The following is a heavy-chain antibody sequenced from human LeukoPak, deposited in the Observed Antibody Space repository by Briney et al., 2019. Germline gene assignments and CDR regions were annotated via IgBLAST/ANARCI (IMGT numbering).Heavy chain of an antibody. CDR2: IKQDGSEK. CDR1: GFTFSSYW. CDR3: ARDIYPYSSSSFDY. Sequence: GSLRLSCAASGFTFSSYWMSWVRQAPGKGLEWVANIKQDGSEKYYVDSVKGRFTISRDNAKNSLYLQTNSLRAEDAAVYYCARDIYPYSSSSFDYWGQGTLVTVSS. D-gene: IGHD6-6*01. J-gene: IGHJ4*02. V-gene: IGHV3-7*01.